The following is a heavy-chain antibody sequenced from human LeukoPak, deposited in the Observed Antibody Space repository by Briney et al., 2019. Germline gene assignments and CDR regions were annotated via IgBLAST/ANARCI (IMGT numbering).Heavy chain of an antibody. Sequence: IIPIFGTANYAQKFQGRVTITADESTSTAYMELSSLRSEDTAVYYCATMLDTAMVTGFDYWGQGTLVTVSS. D-gene: IGHD5-18*01. V-gene: IGHV1-69*01. CDR3: ATMLDTAMVTGFDY. CDR2: IIPIFGTA. J-gene: IGHJ4*02.